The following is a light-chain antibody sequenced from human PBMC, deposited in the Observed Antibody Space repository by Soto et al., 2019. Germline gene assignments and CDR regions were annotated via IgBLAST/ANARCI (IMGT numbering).Light chain of an antibody. CDR3: CSYAGSYTWV. CDR2: AVN. V-gene: IGLV2-11*01. Sequence: QSALTQPRSVSGSPGQSVTISCTGTSSDVGDYNYVSWYQQHPGKVPKLLIYAVNMRPSGVPDRFSGSKSGNTASLTISGLQAEDEADYSCCSYAGSYTWVFGGGTKVTVL. J-gene: IGLJ3*02. CDR1: SSDVGDYNY.